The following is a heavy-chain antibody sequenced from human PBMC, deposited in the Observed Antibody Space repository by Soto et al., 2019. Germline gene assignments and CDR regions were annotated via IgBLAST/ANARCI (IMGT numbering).Heavy chain of an antibody. J-gene: IGHJ6*02. CDR2: MKSDGTLT. V-gene: IGHV3-74*01. CDR1: GFTFSTYW. CDR3: TRLSRYHAAFFSHGIDV. Sequence: DVLLVESGGTLVQPGGSLRLSCAASGFTFSTYWMNWVRQVPGKGLVWLSGMKSDGTLTNYADSVKGRFSISRENVKNALSVPMLGMRAADTSVDSCTRLSRYHAAFFSHGIDVWGRGPTVTFSS. D-gene: IGHD3-16*02.